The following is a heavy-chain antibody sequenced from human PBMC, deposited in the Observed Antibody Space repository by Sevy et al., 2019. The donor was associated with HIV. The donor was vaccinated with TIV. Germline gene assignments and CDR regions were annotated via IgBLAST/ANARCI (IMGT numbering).Heavy chain of an antibody. Sequence: GGSLRLSCAASGFTFNDYYMSWIRQSPGKGLEWLSYISDRGTTIYYADSVKGRFTISRDNAKSLMYQQMNSLKTEDTAIYYCAREGDLRYFDFWGRGTLVTVSS. CDR2: ISDRGTTI. J-gene: IGHJ2*01. CDR1: GFTFNDYY. V-gene: IGHV3-11*01. CDR3: AREGDLRYFDF. D-gene: IGHD3-10*01.